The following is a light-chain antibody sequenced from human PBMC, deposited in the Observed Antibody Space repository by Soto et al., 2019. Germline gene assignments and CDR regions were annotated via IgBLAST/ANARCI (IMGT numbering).Light chain of an antibody. J-gene: IGKJ5*01. CDR3: QQLNIFPVT. CDR2: ASS. Sequence: DIQLTQSPSFLSASVGDRVTITCRASQGISSYLAWYQHTPGKAPKLLIYASSTLQSGVPSRFSGSGSGTEFTLTISSLQPEDFATYYCQQLNIFPVTFGQGTRLEIK. V-gene: IGKV1-9*01. CDR1: QGISSY.